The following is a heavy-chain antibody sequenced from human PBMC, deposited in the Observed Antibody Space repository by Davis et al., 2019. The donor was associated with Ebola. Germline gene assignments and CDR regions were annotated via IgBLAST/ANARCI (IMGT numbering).Heavy chain of an antibody. D-gene: IGHD4-11*01. J-gene: IGHJ5*02. Sequence: SETLSLTCTVSGGSISSYYWSWIRQPPGKGLEWIGYIYYSGSTNYNPSLKSRVTIPVDTSQNQFSLKLSSVTAADTAVYYCARVMTTVTTGWFDPWGQGTLVTVSS. CDR2: IYYSGST. V-gene: IGHV4-59*01. CDR1: GGSISSYY. CDR3: ARVMTTVTTGWFDP.